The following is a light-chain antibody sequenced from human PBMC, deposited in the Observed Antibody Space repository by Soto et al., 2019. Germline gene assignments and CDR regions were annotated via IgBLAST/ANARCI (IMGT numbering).Light chain of an antibody. CDR2: KAS. J-gene: IGKJ1*01. CDR3: QEYNTYSRT. V-gene: IGKV1-5*03. CDR1: QSISSW. Sequence: DIQMTQSPSTLSASLGDRVTITCRAGQSISSWLAWYQQKPGKAPKLLIYKASSLESGVPPRFSGSGSGTEFTLTISSLQPDDFATYYCQEYNTYSRTFGQGTKVDI.